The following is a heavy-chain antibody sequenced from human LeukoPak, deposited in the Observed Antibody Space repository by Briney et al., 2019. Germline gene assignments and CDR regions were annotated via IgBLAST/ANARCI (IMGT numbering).Heavy chain of an antibody. CDR3: ARGGPQQWELRYYFDY. CDR1: GYTFTSYY. J-gene: IGHJ4*02. V-gene: IGHV1-46*01. D-gene: IGHD1-26*01. CDR2: INPSGGST. Sequence: ASVKVSCKASGYTFTSYYMHWVRQAPGQGLEWMGIINPSGGSTSYAQKFQGRVTMTRDMSTSTVYMELSSLRSEDTAVYYCARGGPQQWELRYYFDYWGQGTLVTVSS.